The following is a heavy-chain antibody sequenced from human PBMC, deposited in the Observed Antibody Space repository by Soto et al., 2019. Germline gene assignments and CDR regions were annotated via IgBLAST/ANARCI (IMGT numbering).Heavy chain of an antibody. CDR1: GSTFTDFT. J-gene: IGHJ3*01. CDR3: ARRPDAFDL. CDR2: ISGDGLST. Sequence: GGSLRLSCAGSGSTFTDFTMTWVRQAPGKGLEWVSAISGDGLSTYYAGSVKGRFTISRDNSKTTLYLQMNSLRAEDTAVYYCARRPDAFDLWGRGTMVTGSS. V-gene: IGHV3-23*01.